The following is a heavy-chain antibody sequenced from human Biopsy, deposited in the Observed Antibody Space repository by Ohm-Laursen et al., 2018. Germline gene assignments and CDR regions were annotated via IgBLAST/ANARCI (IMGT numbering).Heavy chain of an antibody. J-gene: IGHJ6*02. D-gene: IGHD1-26*01. CDR3: AIFEGYSDDNLDYEHYGMDV. Sequence: SVKVSCKGSAFSFSRYDMHWVRQAPGRGLEWMGIISPSGGGTMDTQKFQDRLTMTRDTSTSTVHMELKSLKSEDTAVYYCAIFEGYSDDNLDYEHYGMDVWGQGTTVTVSS. CDR2: ISPSGGGT. V-gene: IGHV1-46*01. CDR1: AFSFSRYD.